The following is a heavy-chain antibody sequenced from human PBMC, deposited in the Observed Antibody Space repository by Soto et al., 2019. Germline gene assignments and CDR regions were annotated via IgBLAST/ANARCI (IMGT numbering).Heavy chain of an antibody. D-gene: IGHD3-3*01. Sequence: PSETLSLTCTVSGGSISSYYWSWIRQPPGKGLEWIGYIYYSGSTSYNPSLKSRVTISVETSKNQFSLKLSSVTAADTAVYYCARAAGDFWSGYVSYYYYYMDVWGKGTTVTVSS. CDR3: ARAAGDFWSGYVSYYYYYMDV. J-gene: IGHJ6*03. V-gene: IGHV4-59*01. CDR2: IYYSGST. CDR1: GGSISSYY.